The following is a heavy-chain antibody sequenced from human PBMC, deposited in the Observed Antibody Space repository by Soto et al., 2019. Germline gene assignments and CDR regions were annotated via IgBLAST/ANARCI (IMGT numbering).Heavy chain of an antibody. CDR3: ATAGGVVEMATTSCWYFAL. J-gene: IGHJ2*01. V-gene: IGHV1-69*01. CDR2: IIPIFGTA. CDR1: GVTFSSYA. Sequence: QVQLVQSGAEVKKPGSSVKVSCKASGVTFSSYAISWVRQAPGQGLEWMGGIIPIFGTANYAQKFRGRVTITADESTSTAYMVLSRLTSENTAVYYCATAGGVVEMATTSCWYFALWGRGTLVTVSS. D-gene: IGHD1-1*01.